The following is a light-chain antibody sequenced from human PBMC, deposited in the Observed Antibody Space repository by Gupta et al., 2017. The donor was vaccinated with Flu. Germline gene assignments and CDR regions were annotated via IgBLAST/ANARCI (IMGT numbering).Light chain of an antibody. Sequence: ATLSLSPGERATRSCRASQSISSYLAWYQQKPGQAPTLLIYAAANSGTGSPARFSGSRVGTYVTLTISSRVPEDFAVYYCQQHSDWPLITFGQGTRLEIK. CDR2: AAA. CDR1: QSISSY. J-gene: IGKJ5*01. V-gene: IGKV3-11*01. CDR3: QQHSDWPLIT.